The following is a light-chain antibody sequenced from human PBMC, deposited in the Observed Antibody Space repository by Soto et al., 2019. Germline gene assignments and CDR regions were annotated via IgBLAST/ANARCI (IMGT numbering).Light chain of an antibody. CDR3: QQYGNSMYT. CDR1: ESISSNF. J-gene: IGKJ2*01. V-gene: IGKV3-20*01. CDR2: GAS. Sequence: EIVLTQSPGTLSLSPGERATLSCRASESISSNFLAWHQQRPGQAPRLLIYGASIRATGIPDRFSASGSGTDFILTISRLEPEDFAVYYCQQYGNSMYTLGQGTKVDNK.